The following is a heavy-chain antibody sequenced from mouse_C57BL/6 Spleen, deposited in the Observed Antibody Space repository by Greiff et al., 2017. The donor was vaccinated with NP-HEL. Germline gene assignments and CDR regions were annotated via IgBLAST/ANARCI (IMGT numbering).Heavy chain of an antibody. J-gene: IGHJ4*01. V-gene: IGHV1-72*01. Sequence: QVQLQQPGAELVKPGASVKLSCTASGYTFTSYWMHWVKQRPGRGREWFGRIDPNSGGTKYNEKFKSKSTLTVDKPSSTAYMQLSSLTSEDSAVYYCACSSHYYAMDYWGQGTSVTVSS. CDR2: IDPNSGGT. CDR1: GYTFTSYW. D-gene: IGHD1-1*01. CDR3: ACSSHYYAMDY.